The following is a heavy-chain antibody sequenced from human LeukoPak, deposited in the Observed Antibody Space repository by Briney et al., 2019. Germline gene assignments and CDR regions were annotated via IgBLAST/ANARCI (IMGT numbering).Heavy chain of an antibody. Sequence: PSETLSLTCAVYGGSFSGYYWSWIRQPPGKGLEWIGEINHSGSTNYNPSLKSRVTISVDTSKNQFSLKLSSVTAADTAVYYCAREAPTDYDFWSGYYATIDYWGQGTLVTVSS. CDR1: GGSFSGYY. D-gene: IGHD3-3*01. V-gene: IGHV4-34*01. CDR2: INHSGST. J-gene: IGHJ4*02. CDR3: AREAPTDYDFWSGYYATIDY.